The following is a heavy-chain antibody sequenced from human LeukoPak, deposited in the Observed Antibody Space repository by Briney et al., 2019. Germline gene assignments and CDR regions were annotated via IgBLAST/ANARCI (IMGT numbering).Heavy chain of an antibody. J-gene: IGHJ4*02. D-gene: IGHD5-12*01. Sequence: GGSLRLSCAASGFXFSNYGMHWVRQAPGKGLEWVAVISYDGSNKYYADSVKGRVTISRDNSKNTLYLQMNSLRVEDTAVYYCAKGSMGRCSGNSCYSVYWGQGTLVTVSS. CDR2: ISYDGSNK. CDR3: AKGSMGRCSGNSCYSVY. CDR1: GFXFSNYG. V-gene: IGHV3-30*18.